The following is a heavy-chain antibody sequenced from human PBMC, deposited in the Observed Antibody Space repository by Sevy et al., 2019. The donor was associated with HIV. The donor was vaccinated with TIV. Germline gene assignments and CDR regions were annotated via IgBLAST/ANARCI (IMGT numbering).Heavy chain of an antibody. J-gene: IGHJ4*02. Sequence: GGSLRLSCAASGFTFSSYWMSWVRQAPGKGLEWVANIKQDGSEKYYVDSVKGRFTISGDNAKNSLYLQMNSLRAEDTAVYYCARKHCSSTSCPSHFDYWGQGTLVTVSS. CDR3: ARKHCSSTSCPSHFDY. CDR1: GFTFSSYW. D-gene: IGHD2-2*01. V-gene: IGHV3-7*01. CDR2: IKQDGSEK.